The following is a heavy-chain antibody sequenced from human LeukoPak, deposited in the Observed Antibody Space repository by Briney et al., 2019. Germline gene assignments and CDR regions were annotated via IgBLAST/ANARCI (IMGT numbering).Heavy chain of an antibody. CDR3: ASPGYSSGWVVWYFDY. D-gene: IGHD6-19*01. Sequence: GESLKISCKGSGYTFTTYWIGWVRQMPGKGLEWMGWINPNSGGTNYAQKFQGWVTMARDTSISTAYMELSRLRSEDTAVYYCASPGYSSGWVVWYFDYWGQGTLVTVSS. CDR2: INPNSGGT. J-gene: IGHJ4*02. CDR1: GYTFTTYW. V-gene: IGHV1-2*04.